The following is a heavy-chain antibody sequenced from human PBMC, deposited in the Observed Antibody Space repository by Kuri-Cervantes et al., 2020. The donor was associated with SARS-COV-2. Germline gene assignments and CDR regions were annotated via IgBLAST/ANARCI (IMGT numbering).Heavy chain of an antibody. D-gene: IGHD5-12*01. CDR2: IFYSGST. J-gene: IGHJ4*02. V-gene: IGHV4-39*01. CDR1: GASISSSNYC. CDR3: ARLAPESPFDY. Sequence: SETLSLTCTVSGASISSSNYCWGWIRQPPGKGLEWMGTIFYSGSTYYNPSLKSRVTLSVDTSKNQFSLKLSSVTAADTAVYYCARLAPESPFDYWGQGTLVTRLL.